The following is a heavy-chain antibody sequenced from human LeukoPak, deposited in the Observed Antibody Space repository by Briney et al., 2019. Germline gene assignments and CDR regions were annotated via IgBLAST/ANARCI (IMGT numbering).Heavy chain of an antibody. J-gene: IGHJ4*02. CDR2: IYPGDSDT. D-gene: IGHD3-10*01. CDR3: ARPTYYYGSGSYTGDY. V-gene: IGHV5-51*01. Sequence: GESLKISFKGSGYSFTSYWIGWVRPMPGKGLEWMGIIYPGDSDTRYSPSFQGQVTISADKSISTAYLQWSSLKASDTAMYYCARPTYYYGSGSYTGDYWGQGTLVTVSS. CDR1: GYSFTSYW.